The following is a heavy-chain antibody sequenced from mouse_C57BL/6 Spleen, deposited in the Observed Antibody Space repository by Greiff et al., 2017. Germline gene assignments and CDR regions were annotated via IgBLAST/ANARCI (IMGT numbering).Heavy chain of an antibody. CDR1: GFSLTSYG. V-gene: IGHV2-2*01. CDR3: ARNGWSLYFDY. Sequence: QVQLKESGPGLVQPSQSLSITCKASGFSLTSYGVHWVRQSPGKGLEWLGVIWSGGSTAYNAPFISRLSICTVNSKSQVFFKMNSLQADDTAIYYCARNGWSLYFDYWGQGTTLTVSS. J-gene: IGHJ2*01. D-gene: IGHD1-1*02. CDR2: IWSGGST.